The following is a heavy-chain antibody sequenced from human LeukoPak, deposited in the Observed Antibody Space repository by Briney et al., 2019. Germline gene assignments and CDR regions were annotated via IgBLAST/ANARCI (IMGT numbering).Heavy chain of an antibody. CDR1: GGSISSYY. CDR3: ARADYGDYDAFDI. J-gene: IGHJ3*02. Sequence: SETLSLTCTVSGGSISSYYWSWTRQPPGKGLEWIGYIYYSGSTNYNPSLKNRVTISVDTSKNQFSLKLSSVTGADTAVYYCARADYGDYDAFDIWGQGTMVTVSS. V-gene: IGHV4-59*01. D-gene: IGHD4-17*01. CDR2: IYYSGST.